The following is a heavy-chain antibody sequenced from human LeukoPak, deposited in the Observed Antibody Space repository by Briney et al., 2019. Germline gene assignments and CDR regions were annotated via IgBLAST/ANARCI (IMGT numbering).Heavy chain of an antibody. V-gene: IGHV4-30-4*01. CDR1: GASIRSGDYY. CDR3: ARDLLNEGNHLDF. J-gene: IGHJ4*02. Sequence: PSETLSLTCTVSGASIRSGDYYWSWIRQPPGKGLEWIGYIYDSGSTYYNPSLKSRVTISVDTSKNQFSLKLSSVTAADTAVYYCARDLLNEGNHLDFWGQGTLVTVSS. CDR2: IYDSGST. D-gene: IGHD4-23*01.